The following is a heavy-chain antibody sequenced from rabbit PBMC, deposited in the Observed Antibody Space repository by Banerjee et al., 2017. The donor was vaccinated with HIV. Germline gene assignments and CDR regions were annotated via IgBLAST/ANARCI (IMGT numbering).Heavy chain of an antibody. CDR2: IYTGSSGNI. V-gene: IGHV1S40*01. Sequence: QSLEESGGDLVKPGASLTLTCTASGFSFSSSYWICWVRQAPGKGLEWIACIYTGSSGNIHYASWAKGRFTISKTSSTTVTLQMTSLTAADTATYFCVREDDDYGEWNLWGPGTLVTVS. J-gene: IGHJ4*01. D-gene: IGHD2-1*01. CDR1: GFSFSSSYW. CDR3: VREDDDYGEWNL.